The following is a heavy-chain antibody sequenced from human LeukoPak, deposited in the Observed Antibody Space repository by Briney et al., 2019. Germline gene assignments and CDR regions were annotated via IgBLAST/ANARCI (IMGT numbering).Heavy chain of an antibody. J-gene: IGHJ5*02. CDR3: ARVNYYDSSGYLGA. D-gene: IGHD3-22*01. V-gene: IGHV3-48*01. CDR1: GFTFSSYS. CDR2: ISSSSSTI. Sequence: PGGSLRLSCAASGFTFSSYSMNWVRQAPGKGLEWVSYISSSSSTIYYADSVKGRFTISRDNAKNSLYLQMNSLRAEDTAVYYCARVNYYDSSGYLGAWGQGTLVTVSS.